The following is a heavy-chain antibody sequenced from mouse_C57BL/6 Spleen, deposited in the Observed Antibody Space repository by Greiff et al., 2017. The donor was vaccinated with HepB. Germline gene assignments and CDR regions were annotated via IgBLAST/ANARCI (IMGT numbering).Heavy chain of an antibody. V-gene: IGHV1-15*01. CDR3: TRSSSTGFDY. D-gene: IGHD4-1*02. J-gene: IGHJ2*01. Sequence: VQLVESGAELVRPGASVTLSCKASGYTFTDYEMHWVKQTPVHGLEWIGAIDPETGGTAYNQKFKGKAILTADKSSSTAYMELRSLTSEDSAVYYCTRSSSTGFDYWGQGTTLTVSS. CDR1: GYTFTDYE. CDR2: IDPETGGT.